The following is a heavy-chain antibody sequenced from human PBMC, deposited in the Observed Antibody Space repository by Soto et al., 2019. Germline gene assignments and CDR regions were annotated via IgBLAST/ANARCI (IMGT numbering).Heavy chain of an antibody. D-gene: IGHD5-12*01. V-gene: IGHV4-59*01. CDR3: ARATDPDIEYYFDY. CDR2: IYYSGST. Sequence: SETLSLTCTVSGGSICSYYWSWIRQPPGKGLEWIGYIYYSGSTNYNPSLKSRVTISVDTSKNQFSLKLSSVTAADTAVYYCARATDPDIEYYFDYWGQGTLVTVSS. J-gene: IGHJ4*02. CDR1: GGSICSYY.